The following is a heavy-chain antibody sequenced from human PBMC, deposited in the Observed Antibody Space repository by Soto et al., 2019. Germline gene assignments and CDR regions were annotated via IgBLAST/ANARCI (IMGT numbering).Heavy chain of an antibody. CDR2: ISAYNGNT. V-gene: IGHV1-18*01. Sequence: ASGKVGSKGTCHTLHNHDIHWVRQAPGQRLEWMGWISAYNGNTDYAQRLQGRVTMTTDTSTSTAYMELRSLRSDETAVYYCARERDDSSRSSDEYFQHWAQGTLVTV. J-gene: IGHJ1*01. D-gene: IGHD6-13*01. CDR3: ARERDDSSRSSDEYFQH. CDR1: CHTLHNHD.